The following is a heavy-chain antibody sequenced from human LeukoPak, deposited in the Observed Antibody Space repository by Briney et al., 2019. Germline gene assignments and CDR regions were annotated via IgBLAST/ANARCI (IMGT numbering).Heavy chain of an antibody. CDR1: GGSISSYY. CDR3: ASGWLFFDY. V-gene: IGHV4-59*01. CDR2: IYYSGST. J-gene: IGHJ4*01. D-gene: IGHD5-12*01. Sequence: SETLSLTCTVSGGSISSYYWSWTRQPPGKGLEWIGYIYYSGSTNYNPSLKSRVTISVDTSKNQFSLKLSSVTAADTAVYYCASGWLFFDYWGQEPWSPSPQ.